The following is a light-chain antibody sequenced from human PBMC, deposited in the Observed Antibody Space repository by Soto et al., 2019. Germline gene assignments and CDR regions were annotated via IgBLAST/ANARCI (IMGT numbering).Light chain of an antibody. CDR2: AAS. J-gene: IGKJ4*01. CDR3: QQSYSLPLT. CDR1: QTIRTY. V-gene: IGKV1-39*01. Sequence: IQMTQSPSSLSGSVGDTVTVTCWASQTIRTYLNWYQQKPGKAPKLLIYAASSLHSGVPSRFSGSGSGTDFTLTISSLQPEDFATYSCQQSYSLPLTFGGGTKVDVK.